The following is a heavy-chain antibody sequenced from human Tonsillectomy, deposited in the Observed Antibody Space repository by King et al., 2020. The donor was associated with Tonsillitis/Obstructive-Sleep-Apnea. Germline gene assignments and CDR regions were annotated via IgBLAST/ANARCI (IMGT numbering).Heavy chain of an antibody. CDR1: GYTFTTYG. CDR2: ISAHNGHT. J-gene: IGHJ4*02. CDR3: ARDSMSHYYDSSGYYTFNY. V-gene: IGHV1-18*01. Sequence: VQLVESGAEVKKPGASVKVSCKASGYTFTTYGISWVRQAPGQGLEWMAWISAHNGHTNYAQKFQDRVTMTTDTSTSTAYMELRSLRSDDTAVYYCARDSMSHYYDSSGYYTFNYWGQGTLVTVSS. D-gene: IGHD3-22*01.